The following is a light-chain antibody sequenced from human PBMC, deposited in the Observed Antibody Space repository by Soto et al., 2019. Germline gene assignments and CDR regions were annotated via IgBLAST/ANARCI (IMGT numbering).Light chain of an antibody. CDR3: CSYAGSSTLYV. CDR1: SSDVGSYNL. V-gene: IGLV2-23*02. CDR2: EVS. Sequence: QSVLTQPASVSGSPGQSITISCTGTSSDVGSYNLVSWYQQHPGKAPKLMIYEVSKRPSGVSNRFSGSKSGNTASLTISGLQAEDEADYYCCSYAGSSTLYVLGTGTKVTLL. J-gene: IGLJ1*01.